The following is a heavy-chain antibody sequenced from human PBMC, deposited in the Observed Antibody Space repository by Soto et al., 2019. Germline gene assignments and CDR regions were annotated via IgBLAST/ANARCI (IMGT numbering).Heavy chain of an antibody. CDR2: INPNSGGT. CDR3: ARHHGPTTSENWFDP. J-gene: IGHJ5*02. V-gene: IGHV1-2*02. D-gene: IGHD5-12*01. CDR1: VYTLTGYY. Sequence: CKASVYTLTGYYMHWVRQATGQGLEWMGWINPNSGGTNYAQKFQGRVTMTTDTSTTTAYLELRSLRSDDTAVYYCARHHGPTTSENWFDPWGQGTLVTVSS.